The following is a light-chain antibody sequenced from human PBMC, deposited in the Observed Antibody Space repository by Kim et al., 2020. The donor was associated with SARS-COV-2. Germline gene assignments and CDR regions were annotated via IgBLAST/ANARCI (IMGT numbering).Light chain of an antibody. J-gene: IGLJ1*01. V-gene: IGLV2-14*03. CDR3: SSWTSISTLV. CDR1: SSDVGGYNY. CDR2: DVS. Sequence: GPSITTACTGTSSDVGGYNYVSWYQQHPGKAPKLMIYDVSNRPSGVSNRFSGSKSGNTASLTISGLQAEDEADYYCSSWTSISTLVFGTGTKVTVL.